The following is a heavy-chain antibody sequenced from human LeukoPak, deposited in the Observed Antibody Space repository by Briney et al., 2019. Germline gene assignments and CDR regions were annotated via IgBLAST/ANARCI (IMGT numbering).Heavy chain of an antibody. V-gene: IGHV3-74*01. J-gene: IGHJ4*02. Sequence: GGSLRLSCAAPGFTFSSYWLHWVRQAPGKGLVWVSRINSDGSSTNYADSVKGRFTISRDNAKNTLYLQMNSLRVEDTAVYYCARDRIEYTYGTGFDYWGQGTLVTVSS. CDR3: ARDRIEYTYGTGFDY. D-gene: IGHD3-10*01. CDR1: GFTFSSYW. CDR2: INSDGSST.